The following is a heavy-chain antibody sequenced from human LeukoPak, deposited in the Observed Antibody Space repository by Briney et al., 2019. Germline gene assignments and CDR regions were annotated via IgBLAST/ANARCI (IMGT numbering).Heavy chain of an antibody. J-gene: IGHJ4*02. CDR1: GFTFSTYT. CDR2: ISSRSSYI. Sequence: PGGSLRLSCAASGFTFSTYTMNWVRQAPGKGLEWVSSISSRSSYIYYADSVKGRFTISRDNSKNTLYLQMNSLRAEDTAVYYCARDRVGATWHFDYWGQGTLVTVSS. V-gene: IGHV3-21*04. CDR3: ARDRVGATWHFDY. D-gene: IGHD1-26*01.